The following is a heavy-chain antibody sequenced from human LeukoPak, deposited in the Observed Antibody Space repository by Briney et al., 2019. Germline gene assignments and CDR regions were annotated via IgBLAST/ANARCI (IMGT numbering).Heavy chain of an antibody. CDR2: INPNSGGT. CDR1: GYTFTGYY. V-gene: IGHV1-2*02. CDR3: AREPSLLYFVWLIINGFDP. D-gene: IGHD3-9*01. Sequence: ASVKVSCKASGYTFTGYYMHWVRQAPGQGLEWMGWINPNSGGTNYAQKFQGRVTMTRDTSISTAYMELSRLRSDDTAVYYCAREPSLLYFVWLIINGFDPWGQGTLVTVSS. J-gene: IGHJ5*02.